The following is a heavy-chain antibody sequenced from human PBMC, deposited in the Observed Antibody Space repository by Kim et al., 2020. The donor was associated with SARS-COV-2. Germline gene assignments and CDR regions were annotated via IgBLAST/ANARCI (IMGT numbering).Heavy chain of an antibody. Sequence: GGSLRLSCAASGFTFSSYAMSWVRQAPGKGLEWVSAISGSGGSTYYADSVKGRFTISRDNSKNTLYLQMNSLRAEDTAVYYCAKIRGYSYLSRNRGIDYWGQGTLVTVSS. D-gene: IGHD5-18*01. V-gene: IGHV3-23*01. CDR2: ISGSGGST. J-gene: IGHJ4*02. CDR1: GFTFSSYA. CDR3: AKIRGYSYLSRNRGIDY.